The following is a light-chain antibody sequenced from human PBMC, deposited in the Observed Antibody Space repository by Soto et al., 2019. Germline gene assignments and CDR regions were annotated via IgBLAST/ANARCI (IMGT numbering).Light chain of an antibody. CDR1: SSDVGLYNF. V-gene: IGLV2-14*01. Sequence: QSVLTQPASVSGSPGQSITISCTGTSSDVGLYNFLSWYQQHPGKAPKLIIYDVSTRPSGLSNRFSGSKSGNTASLTISGLQAEDEADYFCSSYASTSTLVVFGGGTKVTVL. CDR2: DVS. CDR3: SSYASTSTLVV. J-gene: IGLJ2*01.